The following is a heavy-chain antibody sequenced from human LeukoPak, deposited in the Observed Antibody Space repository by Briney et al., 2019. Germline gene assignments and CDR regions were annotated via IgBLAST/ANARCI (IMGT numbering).Heavy chain of an antibody. D-gene: IGHD1/OR15-1a*01. CDR2: IYVSGTT. V-gene: IGHV4-61*02. Sequence: SETLSLTCIVSGDSISSGSYYWTWIRQPAGKGLEWIGRIYVSGTTNYNPSLKSRVTISVDTSKNQFSLKLSSVTAADTAVYYCARVEQLRNWFDPWGQGTLVTVSS. CDR1: GDSISSGSYY. CDR3: ARVEQLRNWFDP. J-gene: IGHJ5*02.